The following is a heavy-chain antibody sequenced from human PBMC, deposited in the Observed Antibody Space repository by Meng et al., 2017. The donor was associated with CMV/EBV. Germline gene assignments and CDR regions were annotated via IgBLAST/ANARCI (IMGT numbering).Heavy chain of an antibody. V-gene: IGHV1-18*01. CDR2: ISAYNGNT. Sequence: ASVKVSCKASGYTFTSYGISWVRQAPGQGLEWMGWISAYNGNTNYAQKLQGRVTMTKDTSTSTAYMELRSLRSDDTAVYYCARDTTGTVYYYYGMDVWGQGTTVTVSS. D-gene: IGHD1-1*01. CDR3: ARDTTGTVYYYYGMDV. J-gene: IGHJ6*02. CDR1: GYTFTSYG.